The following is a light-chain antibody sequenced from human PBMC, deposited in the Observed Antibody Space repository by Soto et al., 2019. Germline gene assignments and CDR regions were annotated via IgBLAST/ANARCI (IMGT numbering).Light chain of an antibody. CDR1: QSLLHSNGCNY. J-gene: IGKJ4*01. CDR3: MQALHTPFT. Sequence: DIVMTQSPLSLPVTPGEPASISCRSSQSLLHSNGCNYLDWYLQKPGQSPQLLIYLGSNRASGVPDRFSGSGSGTDFTLKISRVEAEDVGVYYCMQALHTPFTFGGGTKVEIK. V-gene: IGKV2-28*01. CDR2: LGS.